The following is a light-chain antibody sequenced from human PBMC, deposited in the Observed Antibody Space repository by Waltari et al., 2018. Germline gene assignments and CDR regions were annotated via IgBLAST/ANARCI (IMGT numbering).Light chain of an antibody. J-gene: IGKJ1*01. CDR2: GAS. CDR3: QHYVRLPAT. V-gene: IGKV3-20*01. CDR1: QSIGKY. Sequence: EIVLTQSPGTLSLSPGERVTLFCRASQSIGKYLVWYQQKPGQAPRLLIYGASTRATGIPDRFSGGGSGTDFSLSITRLEPEDFAVYYCQHYVRLPATFGQGTTVEI.